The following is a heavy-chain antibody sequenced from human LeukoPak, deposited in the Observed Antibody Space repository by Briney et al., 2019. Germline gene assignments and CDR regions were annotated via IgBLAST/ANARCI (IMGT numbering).Heavy chain of an antibody. D-gene: IGHD3-22*01. V-gene: IGHV3-23*01. CDR2: ISGSGGST. CDR3: AKDRPTLKYYYDSIPLDY. Sequence: PGGSLRLSCDASGFPFSSYGMSWVRQAPGKGLEWVSAISGSGGSTYYADSVKGRFTIPRDNSKNTLYLQMNSLRAEDTAVYYCAKDRPTLKYYYDSIPLDYWGQGTLVTVSS. CDR1: GFPFSSYG. J-gene: IGHJ4*01.